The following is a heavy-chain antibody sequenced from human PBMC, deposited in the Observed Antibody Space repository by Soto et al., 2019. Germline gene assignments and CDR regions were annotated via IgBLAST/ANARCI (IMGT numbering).Heavy chain of an antibody. CDR3: ARVVSVWLDRSAYDY. Sequence: SETLSLTCAVYGGSFSGYYWSWIRQPPGKGLEWIGEINHSGSTNYNPSLKSRVTISVDTSKNQFSLKLSSVTAADTAVYYCARVVSVWLDRSAYDYWGQGTLVTLSS. CDR1: GGSFSGYY. V-gene: IGHV4-34*01. J-gene: IGHJ4*02. D-gene: IGHD6-19*01. CDR2: INHSGST.